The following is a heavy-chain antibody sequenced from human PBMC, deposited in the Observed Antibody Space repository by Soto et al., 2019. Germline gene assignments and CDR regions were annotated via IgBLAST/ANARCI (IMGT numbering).Heavy chain of an antibody. V-gene: IGHV4-59*04. CDR2: IYHSGST. D-gene: IGHD1-1*01. CDR1: NGSISTYY. CDR3: VRESTTSGPNWFDT. Sequence: SETLSLTCTVSNGSISTYYWSWVRQAPGKGLEWIAYIYHSGSTYYNPSLKSRVTISVDRSENQFSLKLTSVTAADTAVYYCVRESTTSGPNWFDTWGPGILVTVSS. J-gene: IGHJ5*02.